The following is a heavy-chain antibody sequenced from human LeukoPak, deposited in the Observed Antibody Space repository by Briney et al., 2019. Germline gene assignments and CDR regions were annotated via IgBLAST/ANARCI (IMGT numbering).Heavy chain of an antibody. CDR3: ARSYCTGATCPRRWFHP. CDR2: IHYSGHT. CDR1: GGSISDSDFY. V-gene: IGHV4-39*01. J-gene: IGHJ5*02. Sequence: SETLSLTCTLSGGSISDSDFYWGWLRQAPGQGLEWIGNIHYSGHTYYNPSLSSRVAISVVTSNQFSLRLTSVTAADTAVYHCARSYCTGATCPRRWFHPWGQGTLLTVSS. D-gene: IGHD2-8*02.